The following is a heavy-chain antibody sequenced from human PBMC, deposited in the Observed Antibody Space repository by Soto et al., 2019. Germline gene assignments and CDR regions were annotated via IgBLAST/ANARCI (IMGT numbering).Heavy chain of an antibody. Sequence: QLQLQESGPGLVKPSETLSLTCTVSGDSISSSSYYWGWLRQPPGKGLEWSGSIYYSGSTYYNPSLKSRVTISVDTSKNQFSLKLGSVTAADTAVYYCARHDLTLGFDPWGQGTLVTVSS. CDR1: GDSISSSSYY. D-gene: IGHD2-21*01. J-gene: IGHJ5*02. V-gene: IGHV4-39*01. CDR3: ARHDLTLGFDP. CDR2: IYYSGST.